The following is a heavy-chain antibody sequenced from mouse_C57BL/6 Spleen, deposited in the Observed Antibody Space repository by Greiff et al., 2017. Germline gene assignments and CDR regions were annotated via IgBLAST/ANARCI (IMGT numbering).Heavy chain of an antibody. D-gene: IGHD2-1*01. CDR3: ARIYYGNHEGFAY. Sequence: QVQLQQSGPELVKPGASVKISCKASGYAFSSSWMNWVKQRPGKGLEWIGRIYPGDGDTNYNGKFKGKATLTADKSSSTAYMQLSSLTSEDSAVYFCARIYYGNHEGFAYWGQGTLVTVSA. CDR2: IYPGDGDT. V-gene: IGHV1-82*01. CDR1: GYAFSSSW. J-gene: IGHJ3*01.